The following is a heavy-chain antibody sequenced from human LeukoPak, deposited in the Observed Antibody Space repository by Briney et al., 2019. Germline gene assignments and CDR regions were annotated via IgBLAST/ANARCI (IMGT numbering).Heavy chain of an antibody. Sequence: SETLSLTCAAYGGSFSGYYWGWIRQPPGKGLEWIGSIYHSGSTYYNPSLKSRVTISVDTSKNQFSLKLSSVTAADTAVYYCARDVSSPSSWWFDPWGQGTLVIVSS. CDR3: ARDVSSPSSWWFDP. CDR2: IYHSGST. V-gene: IGHV4-38-2*02. J-gene: IGHJ5*02. CDR1: GGSFSGYY. D-gene: IGHD2-2*01.